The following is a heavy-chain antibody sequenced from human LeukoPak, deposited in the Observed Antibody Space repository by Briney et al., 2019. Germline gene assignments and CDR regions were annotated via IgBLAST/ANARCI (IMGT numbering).Heavy chain of an antibody. Sequence: GASVKVSCKASGGTFSSYAISWVRQAPGHGLEWMGGIIPIFGTANYAQKFQGRVTITADKSTSTAYMELSSLRSEDTAVYYCARLRGYCSSTSCYFYYGMDVWGKGTTVTVSS. CDR3: ARLRGYCSSTSCYFYYGMDV. CDR2: IIPIFGTA. D-gene: IGHD2-2*01. V-gene: IGHV1-69*06. J-gene: IGHJ6*04. CDR1: GGTFSSYA.